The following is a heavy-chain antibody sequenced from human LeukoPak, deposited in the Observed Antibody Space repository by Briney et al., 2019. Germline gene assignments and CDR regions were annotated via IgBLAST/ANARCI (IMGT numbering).Heavy chain of an antibody. V-gene: IGHV4-61*08. CDR2: IYYNGNT. CDR1: GGSISSGGYY. CDR3: ARGRSNYYGMDV. D-gene: IGHD1-26*01. Sequence: PSETLSLTCTVSGGSISSGGYYWSWIRQHPGKGLEWIGYIYYNGNTNYNPSLKSRVTISVDTSKNLFSLKVSSVTAADTAVYYCARGRSNYYGMDVWGQGTTVTVSS. J-gene: IGHJ6*02.